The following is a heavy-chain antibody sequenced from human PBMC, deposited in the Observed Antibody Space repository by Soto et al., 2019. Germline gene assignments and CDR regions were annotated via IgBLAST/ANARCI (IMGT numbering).Heavy chain of an antibody. Sequence: TGGSLRLSCAASGFTFSSYAMHWVRQAPGKGLEWVAVISYDGSNKYYADSVKGRFTISRDNSKNTLYLQMNSLRAEDTAVYYCARGLTNMDYWGQGTLVTVSS. CDR2: ISYDGSNK. D-gene: IGHD4-4*01. CDR3: ARGLTNMDY. J-gene: IGHJ4*01. CDR1: GFTFSSYA. V-gene: IGHV3-30-3*01.